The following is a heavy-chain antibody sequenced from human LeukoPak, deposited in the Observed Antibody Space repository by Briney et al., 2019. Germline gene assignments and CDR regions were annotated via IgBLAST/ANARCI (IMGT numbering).Heavy chain of an antibody. CDR3: ARDPLWFGELLSITEPLFDY. CDR1: GGTFSSYA. J-gene: IGHJ4*02. CDR2: IIPIFGTA. D-gene: IGHD3-10*01. V-gene: IGHV1-69*13. Sequence: HRASVKVSCKASGGTFSSYAISWVRQAPGQGLEWMGGIIPIFGTANYAQKFQGRVTITADESTSTAYMELSSLRSEDTAVYYCARDPLWFGELLSITEPLFDYWGQGTLVTVSS.